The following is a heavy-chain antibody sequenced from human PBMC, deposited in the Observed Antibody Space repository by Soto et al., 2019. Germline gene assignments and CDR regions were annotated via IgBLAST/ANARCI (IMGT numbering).Heavy chain of an antibody. V-gene: IGHV1-18*01. CDR1: GYTFSTYG. Sequence: QVQLVQSGAEVKKPGASVKVSCKASGYTFSTYGISWVRQAPGQGLEWMGWISVYNGNTKYAQKLQGRVTMTADTSTSTAYMELRSLRSDDTAVYHCARSPNYYYYMDVWGKGTTVTVSS. CDR3: ARSPNYYYYMDV. J-gene: IGHJ6*03. CDR2: ISVYNGNT.